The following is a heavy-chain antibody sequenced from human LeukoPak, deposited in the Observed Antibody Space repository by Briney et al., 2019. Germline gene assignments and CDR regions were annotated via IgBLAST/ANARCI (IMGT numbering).Heavy chain of an antibody. CDR1: GFTFRSYA. Sequence: GGSLRLSCAGSGFTFRSYAMSWVRQAPGKGLEWVSAITGSGGSTYYADSVKGRFTISRDNSRNTLYLQMNSLRAEDTAVYYCAKDRDYDFLSGYYYWGQGTLVTVSS. CDR2: ITGSGGST. V-gene: IGHV3-23*01. CDR3: AKDRDYDFLSGYYY. J-gene: IGHJ4*02. D-gene: IGHD3-3*01.